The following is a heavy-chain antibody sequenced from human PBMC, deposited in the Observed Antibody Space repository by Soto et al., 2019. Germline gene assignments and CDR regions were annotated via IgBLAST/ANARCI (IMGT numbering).Heavy chain of an antibody. J-gene: IGHJ4*02. CDR3: ARERYDSGRPLDY. D-gene: IGHD3-10*01. CDR2: ISTRPDVK. Sequence: EVQLVESGGGLVQPGGSLRLSCAASGFTFSNYELNWVRQAPGKGLEWVSYISTRPDVKYYADSVKGRFTISRDNAKNSLHLQMNSLRVEDTAIYYCARERYDSGRPLDYWGQGTLVSVSS. CDR1: GFTFSNYE. V-gene: IGHV3-48*03.